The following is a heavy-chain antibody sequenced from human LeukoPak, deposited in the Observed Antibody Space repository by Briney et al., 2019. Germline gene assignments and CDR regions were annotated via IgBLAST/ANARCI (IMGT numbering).Heavy chain of an antibody. J-gene: IGHJ4*02. CDR1: GGSFSGYY. V-gene: IGHV4-34*01. CDR2: INHSGST. Sequence: SSETLSLTCAVYGGSFSGYYWSWIRQPPGKGLEWIGEINHSGSTNYNPSLKSRVTISVDTSKNQFSLKLSSVTAADTAVYYCAREKIAAAGPRGYFGYWGQGTLVTVSS. CDR3: AREKIAAAGPRGYFGY. D-gene: IGHD6-13*01.